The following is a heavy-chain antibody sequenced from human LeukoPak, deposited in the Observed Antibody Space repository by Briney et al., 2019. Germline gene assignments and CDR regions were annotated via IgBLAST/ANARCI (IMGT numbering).Heavy chain of an antibody. Sequence: SVKVSCKASGGTFSSYAISWVRQAPGQGLERMGRIIPIFGTANYAQKFQGRVTITADKSTSTAYMELSSLRSEDTAVYYCARRHTYYYDSSGPGGFDPWGQGTLVTVSS. CDR1: GGTFSSYA. J-gene: IGHJ5*02. CDR2: IIPIFGTA. V-gene: IGHV1-69*06. D-gene: IGHD3-22*01. CDR3: ARRHTYYYDSSGPGGFDP.